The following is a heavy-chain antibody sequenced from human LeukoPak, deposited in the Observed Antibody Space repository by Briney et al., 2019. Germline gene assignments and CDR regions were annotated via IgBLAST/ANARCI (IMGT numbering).Heavy chain of an antibody. CDR1: GFSFGDYA. CDR3: TSGGTSYY. J-gene: IGHJ4*02. D-gene: IGHD4-23*01. CDR2: IRSKAYGGTT. V-gene: IGHV3-49*04. Sequence: PGGSLRLSCIASGFSFGDYAMSWVRQAPGKGLEWVGFIRSKAYGGTTEYAASVKGRFTISRDDSKSIAYLQMNSLKTEDTAVYYCTSGGTSYYWGQGTLATVSS.